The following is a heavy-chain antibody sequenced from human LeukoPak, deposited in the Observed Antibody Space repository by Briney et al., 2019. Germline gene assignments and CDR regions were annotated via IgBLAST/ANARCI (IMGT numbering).Heavy chain of an antibody. CDR2: IKNSGST. CDR1: GGSFSGYY. CDR3: ARGQRRLTYYYNGMDV. V-gene: IGHV4-34*01. J-gene: IGHJ6*02. D-gene: IGHD2-2*01. Sequence: PSETLSLTRAVYGGSFSGYYWSWIRQPPGPGLEWIGEIKNSGSTNYNPSLKSRVTISVDTSKNQFSLKLSSVTAADTAVYYCARGQRRLTYYYNGMDVWGQGTTVTVSS.